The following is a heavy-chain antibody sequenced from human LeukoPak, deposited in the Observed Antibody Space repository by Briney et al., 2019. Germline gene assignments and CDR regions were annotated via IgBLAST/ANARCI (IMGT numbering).Heavy chain of an antibody. J-gene: IGHJ3*02. CDR2: IYYSGST. V-gene: IGHV4-59*08. CDR3: ARHGNYDFLGVDI. CDR1: GGSISSYD. D-gene: IGHD3-3*01. Sequence: SETLSLTCTVSGGSISSYDWSWIRQRPGKGLEWIGYIYYSGSTNYNPSLKSRVTISVDTSKNQFSLKLSSVTAADTAVYYCARHGNYDFLGVDIWGQGTMVTVSS.